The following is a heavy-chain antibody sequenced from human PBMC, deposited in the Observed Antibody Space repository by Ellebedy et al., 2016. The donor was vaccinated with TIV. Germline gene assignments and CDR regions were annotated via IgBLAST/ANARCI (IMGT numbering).Heavy chain of an antibody. Sequence: PGGSLRLSCAASGFTVSSSYMSWVRQAPGRGLECVAFIYGGSDTTFYPDSVKGRFTTSRDNAENSLYLQMNSLRAEDTAVYYCARLGVIAAAGASDYWGQGTLVIVSS. CDR2: IYGGSDTT. CDR1: GFTVSSSY. J-gene: IGHJ4*02. D-gene: IGHD6-13*01. CDR3: ARLGVIAAAGASDY. V-gene: IGHV3-21*04.